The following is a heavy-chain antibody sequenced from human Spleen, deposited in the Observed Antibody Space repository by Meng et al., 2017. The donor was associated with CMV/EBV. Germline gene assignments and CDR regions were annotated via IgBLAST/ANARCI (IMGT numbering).Heavy chain of an antibody. Sequence: SETLPLTCTVSGGSISSYYWSWIRQPPGKGLEWIGNIYYSRSTNYNPSLKSRVTISVDTSKNQSSLKLSSVTAADTAVYYCASGNFWSGYYTGTQLEGMDVWGQGTTVTVSS. CDR2: IYYSRST. V-gene: IGHV4-59*01. CDR1: GGSISSYY. J-gene: IGHJ6*02. CDR3: ASGNFWSGYYTGTQLEGMDV. D-gene: IGHD3-3*01.